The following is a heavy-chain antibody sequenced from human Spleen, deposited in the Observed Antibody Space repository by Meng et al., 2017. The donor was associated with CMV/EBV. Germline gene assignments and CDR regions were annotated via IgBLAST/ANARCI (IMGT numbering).Heavy chain of an antibody. CDR3: AKDISGGSSRWYELDY. Sequence: GESLKISCVASGFIFSSYAMNWVRQAPGKGLEWVSVIYSGGSRTYYADSVKGRFTISRDNSKNTLYLQMDSLRAEDTAVYYCAKDISGGSSRWYELDYWGQGTLVTVSS. CDR2: IYSGGSRT. CDR1: GFIFSSYA. D-gene: IGHD6-13*01. J-gene: IGHJ4*02. V-gene: IGHV3-23*03.